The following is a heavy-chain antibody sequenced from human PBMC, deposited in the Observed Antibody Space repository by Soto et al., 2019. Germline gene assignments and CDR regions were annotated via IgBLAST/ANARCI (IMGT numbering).Heavy chain of an antibody. CDR3: ARVDYGDYVPFDY. CDR2: INSDGSST. D-gene: IGHD4-17*01. CDR1: EFTFSSYW. Sequence: EVQLVESGGGLVQPGGSLRLSCAASEFTFSSYWLHWVRQAPGKGLVWVSRINSDGSSTSYADSVKGRFTISRDNAKNTLYLQMNSLRAEDTAVYYCARVDYGDYVPFDYWGQGSLVTVSS. V-gene: IGHV3-74*01. J-gene: IGHJ4*02.